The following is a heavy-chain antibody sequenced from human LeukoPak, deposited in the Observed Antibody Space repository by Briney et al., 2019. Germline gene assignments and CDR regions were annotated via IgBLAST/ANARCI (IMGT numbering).Heavy chain of an antibody. CDR1: GFTFSDYY. V-gene: IGHV3-11*04. Sequence: NPGGSLRLSCAASGFTFSDYYMSWIRQAPGKGLEWVSYISSSGSTIYYADSVKGRFTISRDNAKNSLYLQMNSLRAEDTAVYYCAGVPNVREGDWFDPWGQGTLVTVSS. CDR3: AGVPNVREGDWFDP. J-gene: IGHJ5*02. D-gene: IGHD3-10*02. CDR2: ISSSGSTI.